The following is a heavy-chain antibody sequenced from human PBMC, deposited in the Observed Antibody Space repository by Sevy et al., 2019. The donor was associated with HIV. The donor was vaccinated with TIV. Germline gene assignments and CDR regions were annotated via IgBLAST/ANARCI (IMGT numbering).Heavy chain of an antibody. CDR2: IGYDGSNK. D-gene: IGHD6-6*01. V-gene: IGHV3-30*02. J-gene: IGHJ6*02. CDR3: AKDLLIYSSSPYGMDV. Sequence: GGSLRLSCAASGFTFSSYGMHWVRQAPGKGLEWVAFIGYDGSNKYDEDSVKGRFTISRDNSKNTLYLQMNSLRAEATAVYYCAKDLLIYSSSPYGMDVWGQGTTVTVSS. CDR1: GFTFSSYG.